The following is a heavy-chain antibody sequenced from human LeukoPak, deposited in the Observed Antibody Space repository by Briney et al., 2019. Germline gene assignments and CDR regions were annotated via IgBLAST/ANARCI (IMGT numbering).Heavy chain of an antibody. CDR3: ARWASSCTSGSCPFYFDF. V-gene: IGHV1-69*02. CDR2: IIPIFAIT. J-gene: IGHJ4*02. CDR1: GGTFSRYT. D-gene: IGHD2-15*01. Sequence: SVKVSCKASGGTFSRYTINWVRQAPGQGLEWMGRIIPIFAITDFAQKFRGRVTITADKSTSTAYVELTSLSPEDTAVCYCARWASSCTSGSCPFYFDFWGQGALVTVSS.